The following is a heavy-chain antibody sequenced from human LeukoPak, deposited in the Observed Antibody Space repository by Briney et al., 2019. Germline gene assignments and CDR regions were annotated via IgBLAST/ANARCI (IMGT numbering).Heavy chain of an antibody. V-gene: IGHV3-48*01. Sequence: GGSLRLSCAASGFTFSSYSMNWVRQAPGKGLEWVSYISSSSSTICYADSVKGRFTISRDNAKNSLYLQMNSLRAEDTAVYYCAREYSSSTGRAFDIWGQGTMVTVSS. CDR3: AREYSSSTGRAFDI. CDR2: ISSSSSTI. J-gene: IGHJ3*02. D-gene: IGHD6-6*01. CDR1: GFTFSSYS.